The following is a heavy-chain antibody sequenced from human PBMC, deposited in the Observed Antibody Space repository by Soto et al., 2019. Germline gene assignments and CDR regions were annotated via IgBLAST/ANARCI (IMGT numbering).Heavy chain of an antibody. D-gene: IGHD4-17*01. CDR3: SRDRRGTVTGLYYYYGMDV. V-gene: IGHV1-46*01. CDR1: GYTFTSYY. J-gene: IGHJ6*02. Sequence: ASVKVSCKASGYTFTSYYMHWVRQTPEQGQEWMGIINPSGGSTSYAQKIQGRVTMTRDTSTSTVYMELSSLRSEDTAVYFCSRDRRGTVTGLYYYYGMDVWGQGTTVTVSS. CDR2: INPSGGST.